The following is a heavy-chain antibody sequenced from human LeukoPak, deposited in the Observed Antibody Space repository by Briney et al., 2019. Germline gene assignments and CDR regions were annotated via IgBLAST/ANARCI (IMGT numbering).Heavy chain of an antibody. J-gene: IGHJ4*02. CDR1: GFTFSSYA. D-gene: IGHD3-22*01. Sequence: GGSLRLSCAASGFTFSSYAMHWVRQASGKGLEWVAVISYDGSNKYYADSVKGRFTISRDNSKNTLYLQMNSLRAEDTAVYYCARDHYYDSSGPIDYWGQGTLVTVSS. CDR3: ARDHYYDSSGPIDY. CDR2: ISYDGSNK. V-gene: IGHV3-30-3*01.